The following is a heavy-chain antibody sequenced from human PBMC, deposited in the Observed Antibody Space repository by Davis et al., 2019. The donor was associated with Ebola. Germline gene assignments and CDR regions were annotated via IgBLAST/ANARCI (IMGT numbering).Heavy chain of an antibody. J-gene: IGHJ4*02. CDR2: IGTAGDT. CDR1: GFTFSNYD. CDR3: AQQLGDYGGNALRY. Sequence: GESLKISCEASGFTFSNYDMHWVRQVTGKGLEWVSAIGTAGDTYYPGSVRGRFTISRDDAKKSLYLQMDSLRAEDTAVYYCAQQLGDYGGNALRYWGQGTLVTVSS. V-gene: IGHV3-13*01. D-gene: IGHD4-23*01.